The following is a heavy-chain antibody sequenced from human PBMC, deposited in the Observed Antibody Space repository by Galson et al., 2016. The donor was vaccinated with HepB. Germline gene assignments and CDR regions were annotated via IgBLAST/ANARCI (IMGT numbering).Heavy chain of an antibody. J-gene: IGHJ6*02. CDR2: IDPSDSYT. V-gene: IGHV5-10-1*01. D-gene: IGHD2-15*01. CDR1: GYSFTSYW. CDR3: ARSHCSGGSCYDYYYYGMDV. Sequence: QSGAEVKKPGESLRISCKGSGYSFTSYWINWVRQMPGKGLAWMGRIDPSDSYTNYSPSFPGHVTISADQSISTAYLQWSSLKASDTAMYYCARSHCSGGSCYDYYYYGMDVWGQGTTVTVSS.